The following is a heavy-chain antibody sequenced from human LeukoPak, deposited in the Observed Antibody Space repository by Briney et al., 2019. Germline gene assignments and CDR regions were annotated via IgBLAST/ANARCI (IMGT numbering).Heavy chain of an antibody. J-gene: IGHJ4*02. CDR3: ARQAKGLRYFDWLLNHFDY. CDR2: INPNSGGT. Sequence: ASVKVSCKASGYTFTGYHMHWVRQAPGQGLEWMGWINPNSGGTNYAQKFQGRVTMTRDTSISTAYMELSRLRSDDTAVYYCARQAKGLRYFDWLLNHFDYWGQGTLVTVSS. CDR1: GYTFTGYH. V-gene: IGHV1-2*02. D-gene: IGHD3-9*01.